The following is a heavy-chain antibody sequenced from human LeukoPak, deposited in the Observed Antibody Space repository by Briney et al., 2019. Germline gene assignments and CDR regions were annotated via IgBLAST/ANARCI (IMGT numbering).Heavy chain of an antibody. CDR2: ISSGSSYI. J-gene: IGHJ4*02. D-gene: IGHD1-26*01. CDR3: ARYSGTYRDY. CDR1: GFTFSNYN. V-gene: IGHV3-21*01. Sequence: SGGSLRLSCAASGFTFSNYNMNWVRQAPGKGLEWVSSISSGSSYIFYADSVKGRFTISRDNAKNSLYLQMNSLRVEDTALYYCARYSGTYRDYWGQGTLVTVPS.